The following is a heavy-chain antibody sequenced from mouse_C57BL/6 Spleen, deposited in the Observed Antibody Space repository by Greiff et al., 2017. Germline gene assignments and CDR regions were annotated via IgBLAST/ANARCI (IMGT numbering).Heavy chain of an antibody. Sequence: VQLQQSGAELARPGASVKLSCKASGYTFTSSGISWVKQRTGQGLEWIGEIYPRSGNTYYNEKFKGKATLTADKSSSTAYMELRSLTSEDSAVYFCARERIYYDYEGDAMDYWGQGTSVTVSS. J-gene: IGHJ4*01. CDR1: GYTFTSSG. D-gene: IGHD2-4*01. V-gene: IGHV1-81*01. CDR3: ARERIYYDYEGDAMDY. CDR2: IYPRSGNT.